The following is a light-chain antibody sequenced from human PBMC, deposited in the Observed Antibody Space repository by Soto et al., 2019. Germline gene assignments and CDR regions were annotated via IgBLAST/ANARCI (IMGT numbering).Light chain of an antibody. Sequence: EIVLTQSPGTLALSPGERATLSCRASQSVNSRLACYQHKPGQAPRLLISGASNRASGIPARFSAWGSGTDFTLTISRVDPADFAFYYCQQYFTSPITFGQGTRLEIK. J-gene: IGKJ5*01. CDR1: QSVNSR. V-gene: IGKV3-20*01. CDR2: GAS. CDR3: QQYFTSPIT.